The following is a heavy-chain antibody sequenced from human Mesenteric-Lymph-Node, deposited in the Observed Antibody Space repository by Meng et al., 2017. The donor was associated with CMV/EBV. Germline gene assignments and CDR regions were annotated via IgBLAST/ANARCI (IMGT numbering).Heavy chain of an antibody. J-gene: IGHJ6*02. CDR1: GFTSSSYS. V-gene: IGHV3-21*01. CDR2: ISSSSSYI. D-gene: IGHD3-3*01. CDR3: VRDLGRYYDFWSGYLTGGYYYYGMDV. Sequence: GGSLRLSCAVSGFTSSSYSTNWVRQAPGKGLEWVSSISSSSSYIYYADSVKGRFTISRDNAKNSLYLQMNSLRAEDTAVYYCVRDLGRYYDFWSGYLTGGYYYYGMDVWGQGTTVTVSS.